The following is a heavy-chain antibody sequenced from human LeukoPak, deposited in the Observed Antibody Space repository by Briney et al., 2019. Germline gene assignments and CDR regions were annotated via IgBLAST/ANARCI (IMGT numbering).Heavy chain of an antibody. D-gene: IGHD6-13*01. CDR2: IYTSWST. J-gene: IGHJ4*02. CDR1: GGSISSYY. Sequence: SETLSLTCTVSGGSISSYYWSWIRQPTGKGLEWIGRIYTSWSTNYNPSLKSRVTISVDKSKNQFSLKLSSVTAADTAVYYCARDGRIAAAGPFDYWGQGTLVTVSS. CDR3: ARDGRIAAAGPFDY. V-gene: IGHV4-4*07.